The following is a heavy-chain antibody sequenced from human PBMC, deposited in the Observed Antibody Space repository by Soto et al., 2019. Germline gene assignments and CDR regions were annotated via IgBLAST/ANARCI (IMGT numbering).Heavy chain of an antibody. J-gene: IGHJ3*02. D-gene: IGHD3-16*01. CDR3: ATAPLDGGHAFDI. V-gene: IGHV3-30*02. Sequence: DSVKGRFTIYRDNSKNTLYLQMNSLRPEDTAVYYCATAPLDGGHAFDIWGQGTLVTVSS.